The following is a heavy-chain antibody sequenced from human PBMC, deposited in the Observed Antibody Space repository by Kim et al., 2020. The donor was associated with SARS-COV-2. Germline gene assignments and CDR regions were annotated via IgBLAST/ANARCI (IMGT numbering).Heavy chain of an antibody. CDR1: GLTFSKYW. J-gene: IGHJ4*02. CDR3: ASEVDYGDGALDY. D-gene: IGHD4-17*01. V-gene: IGHV3-7*01. CDR2: INQDGSER. Sequence: GGSLRLSCAASGLTFSKYWMTWVRQAPGEGLEWVANINQDGSERHNVDSVKGRFTISRDNVKNSVYLQMNSLGAEDTAVYYCASEVDYGDGALDYWGQGTLVTVSS.